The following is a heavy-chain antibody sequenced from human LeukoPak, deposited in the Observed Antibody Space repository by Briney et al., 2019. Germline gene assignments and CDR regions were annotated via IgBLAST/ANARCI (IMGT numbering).Heavy chain of an antibody. CDR2: IYLSGST. CDR1: GGSISSSNW. J-gene: IGHJ6*02. Sequence: SETLSLTCTVSGGSISSSNWWSWVRQPPGQGLEWIGEIYLSGSTNYNPSLKSRVTISVDKSKNQFSLKLSSVTAADTAVYYCASRGGTWIQLWSYYYYYGMDVWGQGTTVAVSS. D-gene: IGHD5-18*01. CDR3: ASRGGTWIQLWSYYYYYGMDV. V-gene: IGHV4-4*02.